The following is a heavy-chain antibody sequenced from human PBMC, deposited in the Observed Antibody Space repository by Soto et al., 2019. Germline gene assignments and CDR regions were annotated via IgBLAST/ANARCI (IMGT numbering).Heavy chain of an antibody. CDR2: IIPIFGTA. J-gene: IGHJ6*02. CDR1: GGTFSSYA. V-gene: IGHV1-69*13. CDR3: ARDGSAGYSYGYDYYYGMDV. Sequence: SVKVSCKASGGTFSSYAISWVRQAPGQGLEWMGGIIPIFGTANYAQKFQGRVTITADESTSTAYMELSSLRSEDTAVYYCARDGSAGYSYGYDYYYGMDVWGQGTTVTVSS. D-gene: IGHD5-18*01.